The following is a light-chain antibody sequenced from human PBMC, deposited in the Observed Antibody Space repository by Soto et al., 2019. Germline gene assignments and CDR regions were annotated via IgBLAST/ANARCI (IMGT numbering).Light chain of an antibody. CDR3: SSYAGSNNSYV. CDR1: SSDVGGYNY. V-gene: IGLV2-8*01. Sequence: QSALTQPPSASGSPGQSVTISCTGTSSDVGGYNYVSWYQQHPGKAPKLMISEVSKRPSGVPDRFSGSKSGNTATLTVSGLQAEDEADYYCSSYAGSNNSYVFGTGTKLTVL. CDR2: EVS. J-gene: IGLJ1*01.